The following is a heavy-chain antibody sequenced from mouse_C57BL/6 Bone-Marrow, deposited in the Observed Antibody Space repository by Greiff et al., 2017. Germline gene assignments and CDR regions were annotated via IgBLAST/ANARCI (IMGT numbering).Heavy chain of an antibody. CDR1: GYTFTSYW. Sequence: QVQLKQPGAELVKPGASVKMSCKASGYTFTSYWITWVKQRPGQGLEWIGDIYPTSGRTNYNEKFKSKAILTVDTSSNTAYMQLRSLTSEDSAVFYCARSGPLGRSFDYGGQGTTLTVSS. J-gene: IGHJ2*01. D-gene: IGHD4-1*01. CDR2: IYPTSGRT. V-gene: IGHV1-55*01. CDR3: ARSGPLGRSFDY.